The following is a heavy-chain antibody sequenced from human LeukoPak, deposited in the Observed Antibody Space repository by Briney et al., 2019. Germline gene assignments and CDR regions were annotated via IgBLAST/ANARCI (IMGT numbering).Heavy chain of an antibody. D-gene: IGHD5-18*01. V-gene: IGHV3-74*01. CDR2: ITTDGSTT. CDR1: GFTFSSYW. Sequence: PGGSLRLSCVASGFTFSSYWMHWVRQGPGEGLVWVSQITTDGSTTNNADSVKGRFTISRDNAKNTLYLEMNSLGVEDTGLYYCARGVDTAVVTGGYNWFDPWGQGTLVTVSS. J-gene: IGHJ5*02. CDR3: ARGVDTAVVTGGYNWFDP.